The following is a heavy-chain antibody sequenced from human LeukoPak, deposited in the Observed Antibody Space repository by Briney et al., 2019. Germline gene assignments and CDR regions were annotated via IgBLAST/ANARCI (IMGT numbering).Heavy chain of an antibody. D-gene: IGHD3-22*01. J-gene: IGHJ4*02. CDR2: TYRSGST. CDR3: ARHADYSESTSYFWDY. CDR1: GYSISSAYY. Sequence: SETLSLTCAVSGYSISSAYYWGWIRQPPGQGLEWIGSTYRSGSTYYNSSLKSRVTISVDTSKNQFSLKLSSVTAADTAVYYCARHADYSESTSYFWDYWGQGTLVTVSS. V-gene: IGHV4-38-2*01.